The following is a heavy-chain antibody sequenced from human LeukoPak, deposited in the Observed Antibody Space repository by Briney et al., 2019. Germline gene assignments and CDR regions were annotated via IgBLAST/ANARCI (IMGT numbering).Heavy chain of an antibody. CDR2: MNPNSGNT. CDR1: GYTFTSYD. Sequence: GASVKVSCKASGYTFTSYDMNWVRQATGQGLEWMGWMNPNSGNTGYAQKFQGRVTMTRNTSISTAYMELSSLRSEDTAVYYCASSPPHSSGCFVPWGQGTLVTVSS. D-gene: IGHD6-19*01. CDR3: ASSPPHSSGCFVP. J-gene: IGHJ5*02. V-gene: IGHV1-8*01.